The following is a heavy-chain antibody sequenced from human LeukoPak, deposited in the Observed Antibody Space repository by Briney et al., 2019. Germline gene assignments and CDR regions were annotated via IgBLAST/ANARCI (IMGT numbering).Heavy chain of an antibody. D-gene: IGHD3-16*02. V-gene: IGHV4-59*01. Sequence: SETLSLTCTVSGGSISSCYWSWIRQPPGQGLEWIGYIYYSGTTNYYPSLESRVTISVHTSKNQFSLKLTSVAPADTAVYYCARGDKRVTFGGVSVPFDFWGQGTLVTVSS. CDR1: GGSISSCY. CDR2: IYYSGTT. CDR3: ARGDKRVTFGGVSVPFDF. J-gene: IGHJ4*02.